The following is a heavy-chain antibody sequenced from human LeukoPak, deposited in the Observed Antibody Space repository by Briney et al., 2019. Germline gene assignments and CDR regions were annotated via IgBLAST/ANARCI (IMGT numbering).Heavy chain of an antibody. CDR2: ISSSGGDA. Sequence: GGSLRLSCAVSGFTFSSFAMNWVRQAPGKGLEWVSAISSSGGDAYYADSVKGRFTISRDNSKNTLYLQMNSLRAEDTAIYYCAKGGGWLYYFDYWGQGTLVTVSS. V-gene: IGHV3-23*01. CDR3: AKGGGWLYYFDY. CDR1: GFTFSSFA. D-gene: IGHD6-19*01. J-gene: IGHJ4*02.